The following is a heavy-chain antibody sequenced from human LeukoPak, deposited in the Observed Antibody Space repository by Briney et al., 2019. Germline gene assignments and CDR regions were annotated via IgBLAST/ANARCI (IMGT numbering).Heavy chain of an antibody. CDR3: TREYCSSTSCYNY. CDR2: IRSKANSYAT. CDR1: GFTFSGSA. J-gene: IGHJ4*02. V-gene: IGHV3-73*01. D-gene: IGHD2-2*02. Sequence: GGSLRLSCAASGFTFSGSAMHWVRQASGKGLEWVGRIRSKANSYATAYAASVKGRFTISRDDSKNSAYLQMNSLKTEDTAVYYCTREYCSSTSCYNYWGQGTLVTVSS.